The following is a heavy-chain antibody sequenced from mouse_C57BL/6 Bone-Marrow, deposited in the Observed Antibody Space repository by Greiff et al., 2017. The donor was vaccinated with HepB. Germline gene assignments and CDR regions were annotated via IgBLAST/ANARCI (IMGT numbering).Heavy chain of an antibody. D-gene: IGHD1-1*01. CDR3: ARSGYYGSSYDFDD. CDR2: INPNNGGT. CDR1: GYTFTDYY. Sequence: EVQLQQSGPELVKPGASVKISCKASGYTFTDYYMNWVKQSHGKSLEWIGDINPNNGGTSYNQKFKGKATLTVDKSSSTAYMELRSLTSEDSAVYYCARSGYYGSSYDFDDWGQGTTLTVSS. V-gene: IGHV1-26*01. J-gene: IGHJ2*01.